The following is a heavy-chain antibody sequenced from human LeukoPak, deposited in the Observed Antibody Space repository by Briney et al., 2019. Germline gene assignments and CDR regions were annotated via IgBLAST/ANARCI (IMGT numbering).Heavy chain of an antibody. J-gene: IGHJ4*02. D-gene: IGHD3-22*01. CDR1: GFTFSSCA. V-gene: IGHV3-23*01. Sequence: GGSLRLSCAASGFTFSSCAMSWIRQAPGKGLEWVSGISGSGAITYYADSVKGRFTISRDISKSTLFLQMNSLRAEDTAVYYCARPIYYHDSSGLDYWGQGTLVTVSS. CDR2: ISGSGAIT. CDR3: ARPIYYHDSSGLDY.